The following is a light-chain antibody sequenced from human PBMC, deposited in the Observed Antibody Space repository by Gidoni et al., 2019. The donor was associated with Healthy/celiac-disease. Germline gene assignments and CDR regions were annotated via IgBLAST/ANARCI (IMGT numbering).Light chain of an antibody. CDR1: SSNIGAGYD. V-gene: IGLV1-40*01. J-gene: IGLJ2*01. CDR2: GNS. Sequence: VSGAPGQRVTISCTGSSSNIGAGYDVHWYQQLPGTAPKLLIYGNSNRPSGVPDRFSGSKSGTSASLAITGLQAEDEADYYCQSYDSSLSGVVFGGGTKLTVL. CDR3: QSYDSSLSGVV.